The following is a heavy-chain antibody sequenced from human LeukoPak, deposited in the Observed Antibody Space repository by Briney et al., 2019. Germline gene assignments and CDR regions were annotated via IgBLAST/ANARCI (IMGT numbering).Heavy chain of an antibody. V-gene: IGHV4-4*07. D-gene: IGHD3-10*01. CDR3: ARGIVRGVSAPDI. CDR2: IDTSGNT. Sequence: NPSETLSLTCTLSGGSISIYRWSWIRQPAGKGLEWMGRIDTSGNTNYNPSLNGRVTMSVDTSKTQFYLSLRSVTAADTAIYYCARGIVRGVSAPDIWGQGTMVTVSS. J-gene: IGHJ3*02. CDR1: GGSISIYR.